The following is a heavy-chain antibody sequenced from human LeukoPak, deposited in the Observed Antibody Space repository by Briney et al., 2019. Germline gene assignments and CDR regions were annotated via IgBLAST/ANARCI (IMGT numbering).Heavy chain of an antibody. J-gene: IGHJ3*02. CDR3: ARVGGYNDAFDI. CDR1: GGSISSYY. D-gene: IGHD5-24*01. Sequence: PSETLSLTCTVSGGSISSYYWSWIRQPPGKGLEWIAYIYYSRSTNYNPSLKSRVTISLDTSKNQFFLKLSSVTAADTAIYYCARVGGYNDAFDIWGQGTMVTVSS. CDR2: IYYSRST. V-gene: IGHV4-59*01.